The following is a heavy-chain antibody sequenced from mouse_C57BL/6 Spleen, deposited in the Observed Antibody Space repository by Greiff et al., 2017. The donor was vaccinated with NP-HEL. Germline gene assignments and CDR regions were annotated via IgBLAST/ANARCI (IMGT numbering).Heavy chain of an antibody. D-gene: IGHD1-1*01. V-gene: IGHV1-69*01. Sequence: QVQLQQPGAELVMPGASVKLSCKASGYTFTSYWMHWVKQRPGQGLEWIGEIDPSDSYTNYNQKFKGKSTLTVDKSSSTAYMQLSSLTSEDSAVYYCASGITTVKGFYDYWGQGTTLTVSS. CDR3: ASGITTVKGFYDY. J-gene: IGHJ2*01. CDR2: IDPSDSYT. CDR1: GYTFTSYW.